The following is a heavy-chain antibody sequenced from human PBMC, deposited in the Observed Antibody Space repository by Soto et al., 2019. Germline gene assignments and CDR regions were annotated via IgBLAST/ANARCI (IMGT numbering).Heavy chain of an antibody. Sequence: QVQLQESGPGLVKPSQTLSLTCTVSGGSISSGDYYWSWIRQPPGKGLEWVGYIYYSGSTYYNPSLESRVTRAIDTAQTPCSRKLSSVTAADRAVYYGAISGGNSVYFDYWGQGTLVTVSS. CDR2: IYYSGST. CDR1: GGSISSGDYY. CDR3: AISGGNSVYFDY. D-gene: IGHD2-21*02. J-gene: IGHJ4*02. V-gene: IGHV4-30-4*01.